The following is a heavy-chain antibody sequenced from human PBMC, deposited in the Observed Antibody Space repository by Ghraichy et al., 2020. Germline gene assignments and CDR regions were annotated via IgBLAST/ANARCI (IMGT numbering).Heavy chain of an antibody. Sequence: GESLNISCAASGFTFSSYAMSWVRQAPGKGLEWVSAIGSSGGSTYYADSVKGRFTISRDNSKTTLYLQMNSPRAEDTAVYYCAKGYSGYDWVSLDYWGQGTLVTVSS. D-gene: IGHD5-12*01. J-gene: IGHJ4*02. CDR1: GFTFSSYA. V-gene: IGHV3-23*01. CDR2: IGSSGGST. CDR3: AKGYSGYDWVSLDY.